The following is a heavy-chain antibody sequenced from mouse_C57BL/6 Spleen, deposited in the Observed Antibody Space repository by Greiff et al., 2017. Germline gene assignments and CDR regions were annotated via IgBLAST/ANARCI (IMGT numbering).Heavy chain of an antibody. D-gene: IGHD1-1*01. J-gene: IGHJ4*01. CDR3: ARGYYYGSSAMDY. CDR1: GFNIKDYY. CDR2: IDPEDGET. Sequence: VHVKQSGAELVKPGASVKLSCTASGFNIKDYYMHWVKQRTEQGLEWIGRIDPEDGETKYAPKFQGKATITADTSSNTAYMQLSSLTSEDTAVYYCARGYYYGSSAMDYWGQGTSVTVSS. V-gene: IGHV14-2*01.